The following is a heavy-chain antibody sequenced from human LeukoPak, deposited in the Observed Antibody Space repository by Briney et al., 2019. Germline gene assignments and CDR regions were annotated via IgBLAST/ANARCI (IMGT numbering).Heavy chain of an antibody. V-gene: IGHV4-59*08. CDR1: GGSISTYY. Sequence: PWETLSLTCTVSGGSISTYYWSWIRQPPGKGLEWIGFIYSCGSANYNPSLKRRVTMSVDTSKNQFSLKLSSVTAADTAVYYCARMGGYSGYATHWGQGTLVTVSS. CDR2: IYSCGSA. J-gene: IGHJ4*02. CDR3: ARMGGYSGYATH. D-gene: IGHD5-12*01.